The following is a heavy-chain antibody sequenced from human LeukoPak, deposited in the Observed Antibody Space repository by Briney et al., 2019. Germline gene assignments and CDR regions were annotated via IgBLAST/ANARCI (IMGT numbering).Heavy chain of an antibody. CDR2: INHSGST. D-gene: IGHD6-13*01. CDR3: AARTGYSSSWYFDY. CDR1: GGSFSGYY. Sequence: SETLSLTCAVYGGSFSGYYWSWIRQPPGKGLEWIGEINHSGSTNYNPSLKSRVTISVDTSKNQFSLKLSSVTAADTAVYYCAARTGYSSSWYFDYWGQGTLVTVSS. V-gene: IGHV4-34*01. J-gene: IGHJ4*02.